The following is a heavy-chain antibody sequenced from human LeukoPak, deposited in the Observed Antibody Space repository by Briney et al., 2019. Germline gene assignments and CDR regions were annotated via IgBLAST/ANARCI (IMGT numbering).Heavy chain of an antibody. Sequence: GGSLRLSCAASGFTFSSYWMSRLRQAPGKGLEWVANIRQDGNEKYYVDSVKGRFTISRDNAQNSLYLQLNSLRAEDTAVYYCARDLIGPSRDWGQVTLVTVSS. J-gene: IGHJ1*01. CDR1: GFTFSSYW. CDR2: IRQDGNEK. V-gene: IGHV3-7*01. CDR3: ARDLIGPSRD.